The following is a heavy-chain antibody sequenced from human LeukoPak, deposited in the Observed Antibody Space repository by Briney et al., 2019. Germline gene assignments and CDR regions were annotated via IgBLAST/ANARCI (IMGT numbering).Heavy chain of an antibody. V-gene: IGHV1-2*02. CDR2: INPNSGDT. Sequence: ASVKVSCKASGYTFTAYYMHWVRQAPGQGLEWMGWINPNSGDTNYAQKFQGRVTMTRDTSISTACMELTSLRSDDTAVYYCARDEYVLTSFDPWGQGTLVTVSS. D-gene: IGHD3-16*01. J-gene: IGHJ5*02. CDR3: ARDEYVLTSFDP. CDR1: GYTFTAYY.